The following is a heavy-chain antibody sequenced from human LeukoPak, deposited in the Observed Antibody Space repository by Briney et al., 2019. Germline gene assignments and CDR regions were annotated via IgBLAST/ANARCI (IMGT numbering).Heavy chain of an antibody. D-gene: IGHD1-26*01. V-gene: IGHV4-59*01. CDR2: IYYRGST. Sequence: SETLSLTCTVSGGSISSYYWSWIRQPPGKGLEWIGYIYYRGSTNYNPSLKSRVTISVDTSKNQFSLKLSSVTAADTAVYYCARAVVGATKGGLDYWGQGTLVTVSS. CDR1: GGSISSYY. J-gene: IGHJ4*02. CDR3: ARAVVGATKGGLDY.